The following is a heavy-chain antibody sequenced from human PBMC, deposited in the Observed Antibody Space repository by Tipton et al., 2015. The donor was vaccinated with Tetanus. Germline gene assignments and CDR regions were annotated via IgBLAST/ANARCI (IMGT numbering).Heavy chain of an antibody. D-gene: IGHD3-3*01. CDR3: ARHNSGYFTFFDY. CDR1: GVSIADNSNY. V-gene: IGHV4-39*01. Sequence: TLSLTCTVSGVSIADNSNYWGWIRQPPGKGLEWIGSIYFSGDTYSNPSLKSRVTMSVDTSRNQFSLRLSSVTAADTAVYYCARHNSGYFTFFDYRGQGTLVTVSS. J-gene: IGHJ4*02. CDR2: IYFSGDT.